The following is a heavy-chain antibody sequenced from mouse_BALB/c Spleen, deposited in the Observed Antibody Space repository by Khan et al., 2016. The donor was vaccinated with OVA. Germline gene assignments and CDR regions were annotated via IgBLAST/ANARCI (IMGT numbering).Heavy chain of an antibody. CDR1: GYTFSSYY. CDR2: INPNNGGT. CDR3: TRSGYGSFAY. D-gene: IGHD2-2*01. V-gene: IGHV1S81*02. J-gene: IGHJ3*01. Sequence: VQLKESGAELVKHGASVKLSCKASGYTFSSYYMYWVKQRPGQGLEWIGEINPNNGGTNFNEKFKSKAALTVDKSSTTAYMQLSSLTSEDSAVYYCTRSGYGSFAYWGQGTLVTVST.